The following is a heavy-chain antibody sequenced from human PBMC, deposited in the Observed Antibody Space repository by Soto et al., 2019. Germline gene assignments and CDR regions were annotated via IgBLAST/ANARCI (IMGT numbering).Heavy chain of an antibody. J-gene: IGHJ4*02. CDR3: AHLVPGPLSFAY. D-gene: IGHD6-19*01. CDR1: GFSFNTRGVG. V-gene: IGHV2-5*02. Sequence: KESGPSLIKPTQTLALTCTFSGFSFNTRGVGVAWIRQPPGKTLEWLAVIYWDNDRRYRPSLTDRLSITKDMSTKQVVLTMTNVDPVDTGTYYCAHLVPGPLSFAYWGQGALVTVS. CDR2: IYWDNDR.